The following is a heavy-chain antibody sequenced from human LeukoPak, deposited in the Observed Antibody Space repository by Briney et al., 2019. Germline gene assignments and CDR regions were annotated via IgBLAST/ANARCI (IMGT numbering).Heavy chain of an antibody. CDR3: ARGHMTPSIAAAGPEPLDAFDI. V-gene: IGHV1-18*01. Sequence: ASVKVSCKASGYTFTSYGISWVRQAPGQGLEWMGWISAYNGNTNYAQKLQGRVTMTTDTSTSTAYMELRSLRSDDTAVYYCARGHMTPSIAAAGPEPLDAFDIWGQGTMVTVSS. CDR1: GYTFTSYG. CDR2: ISAYNGNT. D-gene: IGHD6-13*01. J-gene: IGHJ3*02.